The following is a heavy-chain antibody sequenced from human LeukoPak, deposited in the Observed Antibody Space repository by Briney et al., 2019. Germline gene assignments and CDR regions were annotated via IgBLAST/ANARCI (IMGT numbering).Heavy chain of an antibody. Sequence: TGGSLRLSCAASGFTFSSYSMNWVRQAPGKGLEWVSYISSSSSTIYYADSVKGRFTISRDNAKNSLYLQMNSLRAEDTAVYYCARDPIVVVVAARFDYWGQGTLVTVSS. CDR2: ISSSSSTI. CDR3: ARDPIVVVVAARFDY. D-gene: IGHD2-15*01. V-gene: IGHV3-48*04. J-gene: IGHJ4*02. CDR1: GFTFSSYS.